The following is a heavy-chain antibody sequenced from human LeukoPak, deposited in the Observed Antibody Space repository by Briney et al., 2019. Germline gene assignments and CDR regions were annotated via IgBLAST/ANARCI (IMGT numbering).Heavy chain of an antibody. J-gene: IGHJ6*02. V-gene: IGHV1-69*02. Sequence: ASVKVSCKASGYTFTGYYMHWVRQAPGQGLEWMGRIIPILGIANYAQKFQGRVTITADKSTSTAYMELSSLRSEDTAVYYCARATGPYYYGMDVWGQGTTVTVSS. CDR3: ARATGPYYYGMDV. CDR1: GYTFTGYY. D-gene: IGHD2-8*02. CDR2: IIPILGIA.